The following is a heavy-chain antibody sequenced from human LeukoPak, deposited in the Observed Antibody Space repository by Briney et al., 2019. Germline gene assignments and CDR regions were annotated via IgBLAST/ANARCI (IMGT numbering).Heavy chain of an antibody. Sequence: AGGSLRLSCAASGFTFSSYGMHWVRQAPGKGLEWVAFIRYDGSNKYYADSVKGRFTISRGNSKNTLYLQMNSLRAEDTAVYYCAKDQRYYGSGSYVGYYYYYMDVWGKGTTVTISS. V-gene: IGHV3-30*02. CDR3: AKDQRYYGSGSYVGYYYYYMDV. D-gene: IGHD3-10*01. J-gene: IGHJ6*03. CDR2: IRYDGSNK. CDR1: GFTFSSYG.